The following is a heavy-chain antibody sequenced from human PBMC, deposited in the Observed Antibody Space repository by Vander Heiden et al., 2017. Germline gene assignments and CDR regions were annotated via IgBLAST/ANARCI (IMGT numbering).Heavy chain of an antibody. CDR1: GYTFTSYG. V-gene: IGHV1-18*01. CDR3: ARDPIWAGGYPEYYYYGMDV. Sequence: QVQLVPSGAAVKKPGASVKVSCKASGYTFTSYGIRWVRQAPGQGLEWMGWISAYNGNTNYAQKLQGRVTMTTDTSTSTAYMELRSLRSDDTAVYYCARDPIWAGGYPEYYYYGMDVWGQGTTVTVSS. D-gene: IGHD3-22*01. J-gene: IGHJ6*02. CDR2: ISAYNGNT.